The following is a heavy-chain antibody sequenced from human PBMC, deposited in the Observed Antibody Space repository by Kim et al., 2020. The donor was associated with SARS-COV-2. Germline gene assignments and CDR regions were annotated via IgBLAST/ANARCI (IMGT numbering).Heavy chain of an antibody. CDR1: GFTFSSYV. CDR2: MLLDRRNK. J-gene: IGHJ6*02. D-gene: IGHD3-10*01. CDR3: AKESGSGSYYAWTYYYYGMDV. Sequence: GGSLRLSCAASGFTFSSYVLPWVRPAQGTGLGGLGVMLLDRRNKYYADSVKGRFTISRDNSKNTLYLQMNSLRAEDTAVYYCAKESGSGSYYAWTYYYYGMDVWGQGTTVTVSS. V-gene: IGHV3-30*18.